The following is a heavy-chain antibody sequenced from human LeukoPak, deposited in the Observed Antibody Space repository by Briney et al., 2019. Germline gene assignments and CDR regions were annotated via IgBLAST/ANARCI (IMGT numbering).Heavy chain of an antibody. CDR1: GFPFSSYG. Sequence: GGPLRLSWAASGFPFSSYGMPWVRQAPGKGLEWVAVISYDGRNKYSADSVKGRFTVSRDNSKNTLYLQMDSLRAEDTAVYYCAKDGGYQVASPNHDAFNAWGQGTMVTVSS. V-gene: IGHV3-30*18. J-gene: IGHJ3*01. CDR2: ISYDGRNK. D-gene: IGHD4-23*01. CDR3: AKDGGYQVASPNHDAFNA.